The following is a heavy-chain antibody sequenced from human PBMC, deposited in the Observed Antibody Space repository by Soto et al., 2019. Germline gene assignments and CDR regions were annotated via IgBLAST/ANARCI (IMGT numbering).Heavy chain of an antibody. Sequence: GSLRLSCAASGFTFSTYAMTWVRQAPGKGLVWVSSVSGSGDTTYFADSVRGRFTISRDNSKDTLYLQMNSLRAEDTAAYYCAKGGPRDGYKDFDYWGQGTLVTVSS. V-gene: IGHV3-23*01. CDR2: VSGSGDTT. CDR1: GFTFSTYA. J-gene: IGHJ4*02. D-gene: IGHD5-12*01. CDR3: AKGGPRDGYKDFDY.